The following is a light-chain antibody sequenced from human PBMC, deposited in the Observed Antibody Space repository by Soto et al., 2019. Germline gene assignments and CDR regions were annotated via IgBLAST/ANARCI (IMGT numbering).Light chain of an antibody. V-gene: IGLV2-8*01. CDR3: SSYAGSNKV. CDR1: SSDVGNYNY. CDR2: EVN. J-gene: IGLJ3*02. Sequence: QSALTQPPSASGSPGQSVTISCTGTSSDVGNYNYVSWYQQYPGKVPKLMIYEVNKRPSGVPDRFSGSKSGNTASLTVSGLQAEDEADYYCSSYAGSNKVFGGGTKVTVL.